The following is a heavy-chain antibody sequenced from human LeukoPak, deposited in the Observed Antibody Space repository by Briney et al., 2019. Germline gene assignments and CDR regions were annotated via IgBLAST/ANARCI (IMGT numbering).Heavy chain of an antibody. Sequence: PAETLSLTCTVSGGSISSYYWSWIRQPPGKGLEWSGYIYYSGSTNYNPSLKSRVTISVDTSKNQFSLKLNSVTAADTAVYYCARSLQRGDAEYFQHWGQGTLVTVSS. CDR1: GGSISSYY. CDR2: IYYSGST. D-gene: IGHD3-16*01. V-gene: IGHV4-59*08. J-gene: IGHJ1*01. CDR3: ARSLQRGDAEYFQH.